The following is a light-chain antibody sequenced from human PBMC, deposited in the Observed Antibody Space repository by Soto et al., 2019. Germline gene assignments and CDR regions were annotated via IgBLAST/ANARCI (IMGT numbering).Light chain of an antibody. Sequence: EIVLTQSPGTLSLSPGERATLSCRASQSVSSSYLAWYQQKPGQAPRLLIYGASSRATGIPDRFSGSGSGTDVTLTISRLEPEDFGVYFCRQYGSSPYTFCQGTKREIK. CDR1: QSVSSSY. CDR2: GAS. CDR3: RQYGSSPYT. V-gene: IGKV3-20*01. J-gene: IGKJ2*01.